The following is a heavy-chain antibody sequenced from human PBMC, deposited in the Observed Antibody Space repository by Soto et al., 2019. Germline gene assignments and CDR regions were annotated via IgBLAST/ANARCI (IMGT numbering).Heavy chain of an antibody. D-gene: IGHD3-3*01. CDR3: ARARAEVQRFNLSDAFDI. V-gene: IGHV1-69*02. Sequence: QVQLVQSGAEVKKPGSSVKVSCKASGGTFSSYTISWVRQALGQGLEWMGRILPILGIANYAQKIHGRVTITASKSRMTPYKNLKSMTYDDTVVYYCARARAEVQRFNLSDAFDICCQGTMVTVSS. J-gene: IGHJ3*02. CDR1: GGTFSSYT. CDR2: ILPILGIA.